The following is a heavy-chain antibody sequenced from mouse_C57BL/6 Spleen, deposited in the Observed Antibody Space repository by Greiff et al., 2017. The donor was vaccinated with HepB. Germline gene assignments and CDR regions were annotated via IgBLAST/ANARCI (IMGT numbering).Heavy chain of an antibody. CDR1: GYTFTSYW. CDR2: IDPSDSYT. Sequence: QVQLQQPGAELVMPGASVKLSCKASGYTFTSYWMHWVKQRPGQGLEWIGEIDPSDSYTNYNQKFKGKSTLTVDKSSSTAYMQLSSLTSADSAVYYCARPPDYWGQGTTLTVSS. V-gene: IGHV1-69*01. CDR3: ARPPDY. J-gene: IGHJ2*01.